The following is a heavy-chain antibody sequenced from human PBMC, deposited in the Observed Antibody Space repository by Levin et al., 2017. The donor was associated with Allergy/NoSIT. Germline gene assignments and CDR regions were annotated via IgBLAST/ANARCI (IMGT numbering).Heavy chain of an antibody. Sequence: SETLSLTCNDGSFSDYDWSWIRQPPGKGLEWIGKINHSGSTNYNSSLKSRVTISVDTSKKQFSLKLSSVTAADTAVCYCAGGGSGVDPTLAVQLWFEYWGQGTLVTGSS. CDR1: DGSFSDYD. V-gene: IGHV4-34*01. CDR3: AGGGSGVDPTLAVQLWFEY. D-gene: IGHD5-18*01. J-gene: IGHJ4*02. CDR2: INHSGST.